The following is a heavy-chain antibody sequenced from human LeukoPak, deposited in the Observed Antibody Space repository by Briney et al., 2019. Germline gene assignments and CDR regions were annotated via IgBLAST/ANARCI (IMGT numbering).Heavy chain of an antibody. V-gene: IGHV4-4*07. CDR2: IDTSGNT. Sequence: SETLSLTCTVSGGSISSYYWSWIRQPAGKGLEWIGRIDTSGNTNYKPSLKSRVTMSVDTSKKQFSLKLSSVTAADTAVYYCARSLFGGAYYYYYMDVWGKGTTVTVSS. CDR1: GGSISSYY. CDR3: ARSLFGGAYYYYYMDV. J-gene: IGHJ6*03. D-gene: IGHD3-16*01.